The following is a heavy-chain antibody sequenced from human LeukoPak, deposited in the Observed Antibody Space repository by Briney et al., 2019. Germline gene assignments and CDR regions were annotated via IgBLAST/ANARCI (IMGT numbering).Heavy chain of an antibody. CDR1: GFTFSNYC. J-gene: IGHJ4*02. CDR2: IKQDGSEK. D-gene: IGHD3-22*01. Sequence: GGSLRLYCAASGFTFSNYCMRWVRQAPGKGLEWVAHIKQDGSEKYYVDSVKGRFTISRDNAKNSLYLQMNSLRAEDTAVYYCARDNRHYYDSSGGFDYWGQGTLVTVSS. V-gene: IGHV3-7*01. CDR3: ARDNRHYYDSSGGFDY.